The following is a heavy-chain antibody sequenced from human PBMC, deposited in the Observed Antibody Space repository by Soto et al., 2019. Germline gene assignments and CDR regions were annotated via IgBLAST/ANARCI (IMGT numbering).Heavy chain of an antibody. CDR3: AHSAYSGSYFYFDY. D-gene: IGHD1-26*01. Sequence: SCPTLVNPTQTLTLTCTFSGFSLSTSGVGVGWIRQPPGKALEWLALIYWNDDKRYSPSLKSRLTITKDTSKNQVALTMTNMDPVDTATYYCAHSAYSGSYFYFDYWGQGTLVTVSS. CDR1: GFSLSTSGVG. J-gene: IGHJ4*02. V-gene: IGHV2-5*01. CDR2: IYWNDDK.